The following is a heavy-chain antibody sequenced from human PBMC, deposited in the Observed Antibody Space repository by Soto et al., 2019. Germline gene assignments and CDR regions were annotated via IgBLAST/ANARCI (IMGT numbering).Heavy chain of an antibody. CDR3: AHRRGGYNWNDGDFDY. J-gene: IGHJ4*02. Sequence: QITLKESGPTLLNPTQTLTLTCTFSGFSLSTSGVGVGWIRQPPGKALESLALIYWDDDRRYNPSLKSRLAITKDTSKNQVVLTMTNVDPMGTATYYCAHRRGGYNWNDGDFDYWGQGTLVTVSS. CDR2: IYWDDDR. V-gene: IGHV2-5*02. CDR1: GFSLSTSGVG. D-gene: IGHD1-20*01.